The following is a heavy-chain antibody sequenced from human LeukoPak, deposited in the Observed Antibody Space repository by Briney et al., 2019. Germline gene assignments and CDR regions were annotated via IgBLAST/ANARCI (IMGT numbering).Heavy chain of an antibody. J-gene: IGHJ5*02. V-gene: IGHV1-18*01. Sequence: ASVKVSCTASGYTFTTYGISWVRQAPGQGLEWMGWISAYNGNTNYAQKLQGRVTMTTDTSTSTAYMELRSLRSDDTAVYYCARGGYCSGGTCYQTKFDPWGQGTLVTVSS. CDR1: GYTFTTYG. CDR2: ISAYNGNT. CDR3: ARGGYCSGGTCYQTKFDP. D-gene: IGHD2-15*01.